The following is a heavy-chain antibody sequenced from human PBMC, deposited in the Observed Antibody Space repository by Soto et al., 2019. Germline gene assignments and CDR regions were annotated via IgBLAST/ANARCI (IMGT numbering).Heavy chain of an antibody. D-gene: IGHD2-8*01. Sequence: EVKLVETGGGLIQPGGSLRLSCAASGFSVGSNYMTWVRQSPGKGLEWVSLIYSNGDTDYADSVKGRFSISRDNFKNTLYLQMNNLRADDTAVYHCARKSDSSPVPEADGVWGRGTLVTVSS. V-gene: IGHV3-53*02. CDR2: IYSNGDT. CDR3: ARKSDSSPVPEADGV. J-gene: IGHJ4*02. CDR1: GFSVGSNY.